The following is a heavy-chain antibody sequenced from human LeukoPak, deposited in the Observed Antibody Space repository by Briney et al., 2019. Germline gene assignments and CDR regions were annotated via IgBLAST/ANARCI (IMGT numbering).Heavy chain of an antibody. CDR1: GFTFSSYA. J-gene: IGHJ4*02. CDR2: ISGGGGNT. D-gene: IGHD3-10*01. V-gene: IGHV3-23*01. CDR3: AKDQGYGSGSYFDY. Sequence: PGGSLRLSCAASGFTFSSYAMSWVRQAPGKGLEWVSGISGGGGNTYYAGSVKGRFTISRDNSKNTLYLQMNSLRAEDTAVYYCAKDQGYGSGSYFDYWGQGTLVTVSS.